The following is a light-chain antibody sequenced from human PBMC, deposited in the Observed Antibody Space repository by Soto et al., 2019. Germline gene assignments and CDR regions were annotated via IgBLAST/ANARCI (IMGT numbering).Light chain of an antibody. CDR3: QQYSSSPLT. Sequence: EIVLTQSPGTLSLSPGETAALSFRASQSVSSSYLAWYQQKPGQAPRLLIYGASSRATGIPDRFSGSGSGTDFTLTISRLEPEHFAVYHCQQYSSSPLTFGGGTKVDIK. CDR2: GAS. V-gene: IGKV3-20*01. J-gene: IGKJ4*01. CDR1: QSVSSSY.